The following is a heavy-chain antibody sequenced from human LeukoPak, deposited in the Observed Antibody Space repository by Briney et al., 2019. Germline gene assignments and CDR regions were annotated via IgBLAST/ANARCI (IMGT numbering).Heavy chain of an antibody. V-gene: IGHV4-39*01. CDR3: ARFCGGGSCVDY. D-gene: IGHD2-15*01. CDR1: GGSISSSNYF. CDR2: IYYSGST. Sequence: SETLSLTCTVSGGSISSSNYFWGWIRQPPGKGLEWIGSIYYSGSTYYNPSLKSRVTISIDTSKNQFSLKLTSVTAADTAVYYCARFCGGGSCVDYWGQGTLVTVSS. J-gene: IGHJ4*02.